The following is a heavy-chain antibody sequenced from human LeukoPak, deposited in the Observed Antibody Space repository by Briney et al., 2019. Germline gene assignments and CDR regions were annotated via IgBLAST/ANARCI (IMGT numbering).Heavy chain of an antibody. CDR2: INHDGST. J-gene: IGHJ3*02. Sequence: SETLSLTCAVYGGSFSGYYWSWVRQPPEKGLEWIGEINHDGSTTYNPSLKSRVSISVETSRSQFSLKLSSVTAADTAMYYCAGIWLGNNAFDIWGRGAIVTISS. V-gene: IGHV4-34*01. CDR3: AGIWLGNNAFDI. CDR1: GGSFSGYY. D-gene: IGHD3-10*01.